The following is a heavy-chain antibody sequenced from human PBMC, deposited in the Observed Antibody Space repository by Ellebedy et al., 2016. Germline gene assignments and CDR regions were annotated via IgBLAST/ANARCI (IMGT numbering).Heavy chain of an antibody. V-gene: IGHV3-53*01. CDR1: GFTFSRYE. J-gene: IGHJ3*01. Sequence: GGSLRLXXAASGFTFSRYEIHWVRQAPGKGLELVSLLYGGGTSYYADSVKGRFTISRDNSKKTLYLQMSGLGAEDTAVYYCVTRHNAAFDVWGQGTMVTVSS. D-gene: IGHD1-14*01. CDR2: LYGGGTS. CDR3: VTRHNAAFDV.